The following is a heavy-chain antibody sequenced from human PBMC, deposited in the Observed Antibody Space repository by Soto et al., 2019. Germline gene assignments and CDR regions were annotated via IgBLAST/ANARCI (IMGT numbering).Heavy chain of an antibody. J-gene: IGHJ4*02. CDR1: GGSISSYY. Sequence: SETLSLTCTVSGGSISSYYWSWIRQPPGKGLEWIGYIYYSGSTNYNPSLKSRVTISVDTSKNQFSLKLSSVTAADTAVYYCARDGSSSGWYDYWGQGTLVTVSS. V-gene: IGHV4-59*01. CDR2: IYYSGST. CDR3: ARDGSSSGWYDY. D-gene: IGHD6-19*01.